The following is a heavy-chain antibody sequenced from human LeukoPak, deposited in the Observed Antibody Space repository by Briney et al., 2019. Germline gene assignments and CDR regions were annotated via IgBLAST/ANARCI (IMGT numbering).Heavy chain of an antibody. V-gene: IGHV3-7*01. CDR1: GFTFSSYW. CDR3: ARDSTPSYSGYDRVF. CDR2: IKQDGSEK. Sequence: GGSLRLSCAASGFTFSSYWMSWVRQAPGKGLEWVANIKQDGSEKYYVDSVKGRFTISRDNAKNSLYLQMNSLRAEDTAVYYCARDSTPSYSGYDRVFWGRGTLVTVSS. D-gene: IGHD5-12*01. J-gene: IGHJ4*02.